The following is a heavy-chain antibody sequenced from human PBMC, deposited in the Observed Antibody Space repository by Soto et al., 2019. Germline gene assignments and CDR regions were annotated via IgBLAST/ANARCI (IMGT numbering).Heavy chain of an antibody. V-gene: IGHV3-73*01. J-gene: IGHJ6*04. CDR1: GFAFSGST. Sequence: GSLRLSCAGSGFAFSGSTIHWVLQASGKGLEWVGRIRSKANSYATAYAAAVKGRFIVSRDDSKTTSYLQMDSLKIEDTAMYYCFRENYFSYHGMEVWGKGTKVTVSS. CDR2: IRSKANSYAT. CDR3: FRENYFSYHGMEV.